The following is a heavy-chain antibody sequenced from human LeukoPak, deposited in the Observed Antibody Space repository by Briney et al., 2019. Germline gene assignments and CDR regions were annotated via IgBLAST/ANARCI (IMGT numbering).Heavy chain of an antibody. V-gene: IGHV3-15*01. D-gene: IGHD3-9*01. J-gene: IGHJ4*02. CDR3: TTGGRYLEWLLEDFDY. CDR1: GFTFSNAW. Sequence: PGGSLRLSCAASGFTFSNAWMSWVRQAPGKGLEWVGRIKSKTDGGTTDYAAPVKGRFTISRDDSKNTLYLQMNSLKTEDTAVYYRTTGGRYLEWLLEDFDYWGQGTLVTVSS. CDR2: IKSKTDGGTT.